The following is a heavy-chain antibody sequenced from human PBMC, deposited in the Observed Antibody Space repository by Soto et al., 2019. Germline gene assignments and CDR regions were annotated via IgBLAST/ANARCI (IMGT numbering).Heavy chain of an antibody. V-gene: IGHV6-1*01. D-gene: IGHD3-22*01. CDR3: ACGYYYDSSGYYDPDAFDI. CDR2: TYYRSKWYN. J-gene: IGHJ3*02. Sequence: SRALSLTCALCGDSVSSNSAAWNWIRKSPSRGLEWLGRTYYRSKWYNDYAVSVKSRITINPDTSKTQFSLQLNSVTPEDTAVYYCACGYYYDSSGYYDPDAFDIWGQGTMVTVSS. CDR1: GDSVSSNSAA.